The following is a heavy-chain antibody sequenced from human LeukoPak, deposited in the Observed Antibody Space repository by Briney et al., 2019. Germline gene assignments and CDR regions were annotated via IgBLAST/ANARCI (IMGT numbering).Heavy chain of an antibody. CDR2: ISNDGDNQ. CDR1: GFTFSTYA. Sequence: GGSLRLSCEASGFTFSTYAIHWVRQAPGKGLEWVSLISNDGDNQYYTDSVKGRFTISRDNSKNTLYLQMRRLRAEDSAVYYCTRDEARRGYSYGTSPFEYWGQGTLVTVSS. D-gene: IGHD5-18*01. J-gene: IGHJ4*02. V-gene: IGHV3-30*04. CDR3: TRDEARRGYSYGTSPFEY.